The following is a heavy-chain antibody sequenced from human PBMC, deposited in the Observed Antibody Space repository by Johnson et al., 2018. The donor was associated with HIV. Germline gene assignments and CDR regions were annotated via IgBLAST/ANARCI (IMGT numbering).Heavy chain of an antibody. J-gene: IGHJ3*02. D-gene: IGHD2-15*01. Sequence: EVQLVESGGGLVQPGGSLRLSCAASGFTVSSNYMRWVRQAPGKGLEWVSVINTGGGTYYADSVKGRFTMSRDNSKNTLYLQMSSLSAEDTAVYYCARECSGGSCYPLDHDAFDIWGQGTMVTVSS. CDR3: ARECSGGSCYPLDHDAFDI. CDR1: GFTVSSNY. V-gene: IGHV3-66*02. CDR2: INTGGGT.